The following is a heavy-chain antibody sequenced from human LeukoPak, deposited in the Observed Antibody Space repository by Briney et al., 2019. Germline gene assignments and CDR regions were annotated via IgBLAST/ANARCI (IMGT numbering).Heavy chain of an antibody. CDR3: ARDSPSVLRYFDWLLVEKAFDI. CDR1: GYTFASYD. D-gene: IGHD3-9*01. Sequence: GASVKVSCTASGYTFASYDINWVRQAPGQGLEWMGWISAYNGNTNYAQTLQGRVTVTTDTSTSTAYMELRSLRSDDTAVYYCARDSPSVLRYFDWLLVEKAFDIWGQGTMVPVSS. V-gene: IGHV1-18*01. J-gene: IGHJ3*02. CDR2: ISAYNGNT.